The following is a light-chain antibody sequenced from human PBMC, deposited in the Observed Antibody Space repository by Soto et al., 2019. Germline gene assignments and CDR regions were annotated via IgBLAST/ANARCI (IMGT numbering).Light chain of an antibody. Sequence: QSALTQPASVSGSPGQSITISCTGTSRDVGGYNYVSWYQQHPGKAPKLMIYDVSNRPSGVSNRFSGSKSGNTASLTISGLQAEDEADYYCSSYTSSSTVFGTGTKLTVL. V-gene: IGLV2-14*01. CDR1: SRDVGGYNY. CDR2: DVS. J-gene: IGLJ1*01. CDR3: SSYTSSSTV.